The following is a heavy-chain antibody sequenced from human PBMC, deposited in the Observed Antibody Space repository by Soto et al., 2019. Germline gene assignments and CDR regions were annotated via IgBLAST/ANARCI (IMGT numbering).Heavy chain of an antibody. Sequence: EVQLVESGGGVVQPGGSLRLSCAASGFTFIGYWIHWVRQGPGKGLVWVARINNDGIDTTYADYVKGRFTISRDNTKNMVYLEMNSLRADETAVYYWARDGIMVRERWFDPWGQGTMVIVSS. D-gene: IGHD3-10*01. CDR2: INNDGIDT. CDR3: ARDGIMVRERWFDP. V-gene: IGHV3-74*03. J-gene: IGHJ5*02. CDR1: GFTFIGYW.